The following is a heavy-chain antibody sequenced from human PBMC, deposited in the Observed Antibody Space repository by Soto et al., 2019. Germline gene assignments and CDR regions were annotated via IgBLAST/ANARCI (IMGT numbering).Heavy chain of an antibody. CDR2: ISHLENT. D-gene: IGHD5-12*01. J-gene: IGHJ4*02. V-gene: IGHV4-30-2*06. CDR3: ARGGGYDSFDY. CDR1: GASISNGGFS. Sequence: SETLSLTCTVSGASISNGGFSWSWIRQSPGKGLEWIGYISHLENTYFHPSFRSRLTMSIDRRRNQFSLNLSSVTAADMAVYYCARGGGYDSFDYWGQGVLVTVSS.